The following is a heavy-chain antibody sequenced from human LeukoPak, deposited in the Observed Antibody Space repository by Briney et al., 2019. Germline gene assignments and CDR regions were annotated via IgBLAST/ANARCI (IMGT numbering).Heavy chain of an antibody. D-gene: IGHD3-22*01. Sequence: PSETLSLTCTVSGGSISSYYWSWTRQPPGKGLEWIGYTYYSGSTNYHPSLKSRVTISVDTSKNQFSLKLSSVTAADTAVYYCASHWDSSGYYEDWGQGTLVTVSS. V-gene: IGHV4-59*01. CDR1: GGSISSYY. J-gene: IGHJ4*02. CDR3: ASHWDSSGYYED. CDR2: TYYSGST.